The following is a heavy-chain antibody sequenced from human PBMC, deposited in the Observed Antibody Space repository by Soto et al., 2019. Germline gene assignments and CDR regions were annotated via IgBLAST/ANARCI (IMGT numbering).Heavy chain of an antibody. Sequence: QVQLVESGGGVVQPGRSLRLSCAASGFTFSSYGMHWVRQAPGKGLEWVAVIWYDGSNKYYADSVKERFTISRDNSKNTLYLQMNSLTAEDTAVYYCARARNTGLLPYRDAFDFWGQGTMVTVSS. CDR3: ARARNTGLLPYRDAFDF. J-gene: IGHJ3*01. D-gene: IGHD2-15*01. V-gene: IGHV3-33*01. CDR1: GFTFSSYG. CDR2: IWYDGSNK.